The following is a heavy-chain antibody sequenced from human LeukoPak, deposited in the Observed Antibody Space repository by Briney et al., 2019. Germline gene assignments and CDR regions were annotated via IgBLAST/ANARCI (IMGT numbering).Heavy chain of an antibody. D-gene: IGHD3-22*01. V-gene: IGHV4-34*01. J-gene: IGHJ4*02. Sequence: EINHSGSTNYNPSLKSRVTISVDTSKNQFSLKLSSVTAADTAVYYCARVQKDYDSSGYSDYWGQGTLVTVSS. CDR2: INHSGST. CDR3: ARVQKDYDSSGYSDY.